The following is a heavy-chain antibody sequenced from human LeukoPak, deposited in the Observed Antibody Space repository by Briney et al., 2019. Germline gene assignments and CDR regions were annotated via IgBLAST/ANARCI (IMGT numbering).Heavy chain of an antibody. CDR1: GGSLSIYY. Sequence: PSETLSLTRTVSGGSLSIYYWSWTPQPPGKGLEWIVYIYYRGSTNYKPSLKSRVTISVDTSKDQFSLKLGSVTAADTAVYYCARMIRKGGLDYWGQGTLVTVSS. CDR2: IYYRGST. J-gene: IGHJ4*02. V-gene: IGHV4-59*01. D-gene: IGHD3-16*01. CDR3: ARMIRKGGLDY.